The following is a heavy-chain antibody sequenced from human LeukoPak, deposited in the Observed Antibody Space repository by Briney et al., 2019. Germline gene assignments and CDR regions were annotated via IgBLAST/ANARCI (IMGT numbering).Heavy chain of an antibody. CDR1: GGSISSYY. CDR3: ASLVRYFDWLFPYYFDY. Sequence: PSETLSLTCTVSGGSISSYYWSWIRQPPGKGLEWIGYIYYSGSTYYNPSLKSRVTISVDTSKNQFSLKLSSVTAADTAVYYCASLVRYFDWLFPYYFDYWGQGTLVTVSS. V-gene: IGHV4-59*08. CDR2: IYYSGST. D-gene: IGHD3-9*01. J-gene: IGHJ4*02.